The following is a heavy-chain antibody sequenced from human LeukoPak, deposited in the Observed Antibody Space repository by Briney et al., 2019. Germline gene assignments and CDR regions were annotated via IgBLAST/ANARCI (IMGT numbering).Heavy chain of an antibody. V-gene: IGHV3-21*01. Sequence: GGSLRLSCAASGFTFSSMNWVRQAPGKGLEWVSSITTSSSYIYYADSVKGRFTISRDNAKNSLYLQMNSLRAEDTAVYYCAREYGFGSGSYYPWGQGTLVTVSS. CDR2: ITTSSSYI. D-gene: IGHD3-10*01. J-gene: IGHJ5*02. CDR3: AREYGFGSGSYYP. CDR1: GFTFSS.